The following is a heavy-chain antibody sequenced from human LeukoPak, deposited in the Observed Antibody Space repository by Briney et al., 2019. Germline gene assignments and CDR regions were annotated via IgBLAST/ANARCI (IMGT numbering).Heavy chain of an antibody. CDR1: GGSISNDKW. V-gene: IGHV4-4*02. CDR3: ATGTSWYYYY. J-gene: IGHJ4*02. D-gene: IGHD6-13*01. CDR2: MYHSGST. Sequence: SETLSLICAVSGGSISNDKWRSWVRQSPVKGLEWIGEMYHSGSTNYNPSLKSRVTISVDKSNNQFSLKLISVTAADTAMYYCATGTSWYYYYWGQGTLVTVSS.